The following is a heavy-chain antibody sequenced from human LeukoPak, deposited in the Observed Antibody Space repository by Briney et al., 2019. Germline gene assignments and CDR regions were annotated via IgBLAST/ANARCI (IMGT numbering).Heavy chain of an antibody. CDR2: IIPIFGTA. CDR1: GGTFSSYA. J-gene: IGHJ6*03. CDR3: ASAPYYYYYMDV. V-gene: IGHV1-69*13. Sequence: SVKVSCKASGGTFSSYAISWVRQAPGQGLEWMGGIIPIFGTANYAQKFQGRVTITADESTSTAYMELSSLRSEDTAVYYCASAPYYYYYMDVWGKGTTVTVSS.